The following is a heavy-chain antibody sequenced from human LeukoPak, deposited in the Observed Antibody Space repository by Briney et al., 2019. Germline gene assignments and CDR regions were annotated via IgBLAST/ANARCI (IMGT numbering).Heavy chain of an antibody. CDR3: ARESDEPSDALDI. J-gene: IGHJ3*02. V-gene: IGHV3-30*04. CDR2: ISYDGSNE. CDR1: GFTFSSYV. Sequence: PGGSLRLSCAASGFTFSSYVMHWVRQAPGKGLEWVAIISYDGSNEYYADSVKGRFTISRDNAKNSLYLQMNSLRAEDTAVYFCARESDEPSDALDIWGQGTMVTVSS.